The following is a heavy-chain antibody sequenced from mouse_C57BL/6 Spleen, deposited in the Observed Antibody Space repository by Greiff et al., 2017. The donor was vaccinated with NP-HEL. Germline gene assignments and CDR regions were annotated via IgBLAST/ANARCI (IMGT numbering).Heavy chain of an antibody. V-gene: IGHV1-69*01. CDR1: GYTFTSYW. D-gene: IGHD1-1*01. CDR3: ARSIYYYGSRGAMDY. Sequence: QVQLQQPGAELVMPGASVKLSCKASGYTFTSYWMHWVKQRPGQGLEWIGEIDPSDSYTNYNQKFKGKSILTVDKSSSTAYMQLSSLTSEDSAVYYCARSIYYYGSRGAMDYWGQGTSLTVSS. J-gene: IGHJ4*01. CDR2: IDPSDSYT.